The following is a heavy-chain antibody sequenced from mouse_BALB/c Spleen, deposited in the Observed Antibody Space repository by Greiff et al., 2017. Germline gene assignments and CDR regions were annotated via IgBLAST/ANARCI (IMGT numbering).Heavy chain of an antibody. CDR3: ARGYYAMDY. J-gene: IGHJ4*01. V-gene: IGHV1S29*02. CDR1: GYTFTDYN. CDR2: IYPYNGGT. Sequence: EVMLVESGPELVKPGASVKISCKASGYTFTDYNMHWVKQSHGKSLEWIGYIYPYNGGTGYNQKFKSKATLTVDNSSSTAYMELRSLTSEDSAVYYCARGYYAMDYWGQGTSVTVSS.